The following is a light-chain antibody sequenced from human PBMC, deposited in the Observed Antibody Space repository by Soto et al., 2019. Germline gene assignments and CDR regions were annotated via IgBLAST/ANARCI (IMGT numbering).Light chain of an antibody. Sequence: DIQMTQSPSSLSASVGDRVTITCQASQDISNYLNWYQQKPGKAPKLLIYDASNLETGVPSRFSGSGSGTDFTFTISSLQPEDIATYYCQQYDNLPLTCCGGTKVEIK. CDR1: QDISNY. CDR3: QQYDNLPLT. CDR2: DAS. V-gene: IGKV1-33*01. J-gene: IGKJ4*01.